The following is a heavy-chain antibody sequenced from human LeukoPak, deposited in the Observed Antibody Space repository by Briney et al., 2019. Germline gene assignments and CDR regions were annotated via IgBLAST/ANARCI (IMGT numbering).Heavy chain of an antibody. CDR1: GYTFTSYG. CDR2: INPNSGGT. V-gene: IGHV1-2*02. J-gene: IGHJ5*02. CDR3: ARDRYYYDSSGLFS. D-gene: IGHD3-22*01. Sequence: ASVKVSCKASGYTFTSYGISWVRQAPGQGLEWMGWINPNSGGTNYAQKFQGRVTMTRDTSISTAYMELSRLRSDDTAVYYCARDRYYYDSSGLFSWGQGTLVTVSS.